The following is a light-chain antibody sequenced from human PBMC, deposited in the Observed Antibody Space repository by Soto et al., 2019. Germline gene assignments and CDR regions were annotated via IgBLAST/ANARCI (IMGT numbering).Light chain of an antibody. V-gene: IGKV3-11*01. CDR1: QSVSRY. CDR3: HQRSNWPH. J-gene: IGKJ5*01. CDR2: DAS. Sequence: EIVLTQSPATLSLSPGERATLSCRASQSVSRYLAWYQQQPGQAPRLLIYDASNRATGIPARFSGSGSGTDFTLTISSLEPEDFAVYYCHQRSNWPHFGQGTRLEIK.